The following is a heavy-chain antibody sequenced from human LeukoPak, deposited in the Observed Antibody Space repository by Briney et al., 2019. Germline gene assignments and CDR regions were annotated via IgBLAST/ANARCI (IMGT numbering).Heavy chain of an antibody. V-gene: IGHV4-39*01. D-gene: IGHD4-17*01. J-gene: IGHJ4*02. Sequence: PSETLSLTCTVSGGSISSSSYYWGWIRQPPGKGREWIGSIYYSGSTYYNPSLKSRVTISVDTSKNQFSLKLSSVTAADTAVYYCARQLFTVTLFDYWGQGTLVTVSS. CDR1: GGSISSSSYY. CDR3: ARQLFTVTLFDY. CDR2: IYYSGST.